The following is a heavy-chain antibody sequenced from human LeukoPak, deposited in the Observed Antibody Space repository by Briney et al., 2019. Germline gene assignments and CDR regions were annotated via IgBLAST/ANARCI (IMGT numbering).Heavy chain of an antibody. CDR2: IHYSGST. Sequence: SETLSLTCTVSGGSISGYYWSWIRQPPGKGLEWIGYIHYSGSTNYNPSLNSRVTISVDTSKNQFSLKLSSVTAADTAVYYCARESVYSGRYYAFDVWGQGTMVTVSS. J-gene: IGHJ3*01. V-gene: IGHV4-59*01. D-gene: IGHD1-26*01. CDR1: GGSISGYY. CDR3: ARESVYSGRYYAFDV.